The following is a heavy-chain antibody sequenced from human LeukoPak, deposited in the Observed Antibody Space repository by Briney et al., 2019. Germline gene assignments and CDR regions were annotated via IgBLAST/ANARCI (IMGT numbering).Heavy chain of an antibody. Sequence: GGSLRLSCAASGFTFSSYAMSWVRQAPGKGLEWVSAISGSGGSTYDADSVKGRFTISRDSSKNTLYLQMNSLRVEDAAVYYCARSSSGWYNFDYWGQGTLVTVSS. CDR1: GFTFSSYA. CDR2: ISGSGGST. CDR3: ARSSSGWYNFDY. V-gene: IGHV3-23*01. J-gene: IGHJ4*02. D-gene: IGHD6-19*01.